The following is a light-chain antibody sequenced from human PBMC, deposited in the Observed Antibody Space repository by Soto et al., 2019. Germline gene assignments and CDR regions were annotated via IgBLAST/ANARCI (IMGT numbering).Light chain of an antibody. V-gene: IGKV3-20*01. CDR3: QQYSSSRT. CDR1: QSVSNNY. J-gene: IGKJ1*01. Sequence: EIVLTQSPGTLSLSPGGRATLSCRASQSVSNNYLAWYQQNPGKAPRLLIYGGSSRATGIPVRLSGSGSETDFTLPITRLEPEDSAVYYCQQYSSSRTFGQGTKVDI. CDR2: GGS.